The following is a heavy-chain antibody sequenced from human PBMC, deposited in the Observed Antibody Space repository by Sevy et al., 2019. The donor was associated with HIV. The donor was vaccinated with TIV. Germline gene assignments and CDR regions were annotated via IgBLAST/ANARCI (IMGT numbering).Heavy chain of an antibody. D-gene: IGHD3-22*01. Sequence: GGSLRLSCAASGFTFNRYSMHWVRQAPGKGLEWVAIIWSDGAYQYHGDSVKGRFTISRDNSKNTLYLQMNSLRVEDTAVYYCARGGYYYDNAAYYAFDSWGQGTLVTVSS. J-gene: IGHJ4*02. CDR3: ARGGYYYDNAAYYAFDS. CDR1: GFTFNRYS. CDR2: IWSDGAYQ. V-gene: IGHV3-33*08.